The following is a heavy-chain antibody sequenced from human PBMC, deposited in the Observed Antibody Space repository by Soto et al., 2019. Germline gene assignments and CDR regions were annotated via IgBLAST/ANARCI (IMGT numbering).Heavy chain of an antibody. J-gene: IGHJ4*02. CDR2: ISSSGGST. V-gene: IGHV3-23*01. Sequence: PGGSLRLSCAASGFTFNNYAMSWVRQAPGKGLEWVSGISSSGGSTYYADSVKGRFTISRDNSKNTLSLQMNSLRAEDTAVYYCARKWDHFSYGSGSYYPFDYWGQGTLVTVSS. CDR1: GFTFNNYA. CDR3: ARKWDHFSYGSGSYYPFDY. D-gene: IGHD3-10*01.